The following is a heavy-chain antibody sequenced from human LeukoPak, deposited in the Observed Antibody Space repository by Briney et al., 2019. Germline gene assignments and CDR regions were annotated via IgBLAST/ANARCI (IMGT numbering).Heavy chain of an antibody. CDR2: INHSGST. D-gene: IGHD6-25*01. CDR3: ARGDVKSGAFDI. Sequence: SETLSLTCAVYGGSFSGYYWSWIRQPPGKGLEWMGEINHSGSTNYNPSLKSRVTISVDTSKNQFSLKLSSVTAADTAVYYCARGDVKSGAFDIWGQGTMVTVSS. CDR1: GGSFSGYY. J-gene: IGHJ3*02. V-gene: IGHV4-34*01.